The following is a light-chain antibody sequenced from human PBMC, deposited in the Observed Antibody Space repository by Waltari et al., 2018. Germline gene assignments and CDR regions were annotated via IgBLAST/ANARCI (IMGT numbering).Light chain of an antibody. J-gene: IGKJ1*01. V-gene: IGKV3-20*01. CDR3: LQYGNSPRT. CDR2: GAS. Sequence: PGERATLSCRASQVVSSNYFAWYQHKPGQPPRLLIYGASTRATGIPDRFSGSGSGTDFTLTISRLEPEDFAVYYCLQYGNSPRTFGLGTKVEIK. CDR1: QVVSSNY.